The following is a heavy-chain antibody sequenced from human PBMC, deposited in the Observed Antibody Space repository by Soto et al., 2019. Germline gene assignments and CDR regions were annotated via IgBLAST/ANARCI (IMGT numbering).Heavy chain of an antibody. CDR2: TSSSSSYI. Sequence: PGGSLRLSCAASGFTFSSYSMNWVRQAPGKGLEWVSSTSSSSSYIYYADSVKGRFTISRDNAKNSLYLQMNSLRAEDTAVYYCARDPAKQWLVLGWFDPWGQGTLVTVSS. V-gene: IGHV3-21*01. J-gene: IGHJ5*02. D-gene: IGHD6-19*01. CDR3: ARDPAKQWLVLGWFDP. CDR1: GFTFSSYS.